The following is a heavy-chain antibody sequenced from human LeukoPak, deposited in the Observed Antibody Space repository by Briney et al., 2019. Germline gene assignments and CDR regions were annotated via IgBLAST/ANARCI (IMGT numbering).Heavy chain of an antibody. CDR1: GGSFSGYY. D-gene: IGHD2-2*01. CDR3: ARVKSAAMPWFDP. J-gene: IGHJ5*02. Sequence: SETLSLTCAVYGGSFSGYYWSWIRQPPGKGLEWIGEINHSGSTNYNPSLKSRVTISVDTSKNQFSLKLSSVTAADTAVYYCARVKSAAMPWFDPWGQGTLVTVSS. CDR2: INHSGST. V-gene: IGHV4-34*01.